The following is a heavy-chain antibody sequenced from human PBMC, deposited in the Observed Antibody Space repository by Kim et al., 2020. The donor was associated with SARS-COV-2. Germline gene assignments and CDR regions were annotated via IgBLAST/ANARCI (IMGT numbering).Heavy chain of an antibody. V-gene: IGHV4-39*07. D-gene: IGHD1-26*01. CDR3: ARGSGNYSPFDY. J-gene: IGHJ4*02. Sequence: YYNPPLKSRVTISVGTSKDQFSLNLSSVTAADTAVYYCARGSGNYSPFDYWGQGTLVTVSS.